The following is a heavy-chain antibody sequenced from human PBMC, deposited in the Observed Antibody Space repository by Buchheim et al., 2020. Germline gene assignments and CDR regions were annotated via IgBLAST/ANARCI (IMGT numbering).Heavy chain of an antibody. Sequence: QVQLQESGPGLVKPSQTLSLTCTVSGGSVNSGDYYWSWIRQPPGKGLEWIGYIYYSGSTYYNPSLKLRLIISIDTSTNQFSLKLSSVTAADTAVYYCARDGMFTKIDYWGQGTL. D-gene: IGHD2-8*01. J-gene: IGHJ4*02. CDR2: IYYSGST. CDR1: GGSVNSGDYY. CDR3: ARDGMFTKIDY. V-gene: IGHV4-30-4*01.